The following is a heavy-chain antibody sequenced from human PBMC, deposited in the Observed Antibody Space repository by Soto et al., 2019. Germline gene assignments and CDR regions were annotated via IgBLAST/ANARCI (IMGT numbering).Heavy chain of an antibody. CDR2: IKSKTDGGTT. V-gene: IGHV3-15*01. CDR1: GFTFSNAW. CDR3: TTSLWSGYYPPPQGS. D-gene: IGHD3-3*01. J-gene: IGHJ5*02. Sequence: GGSLRLSCAASGFTFSNAWMSWVRQAPGKGLEWVGRIKSKTDGGTTDYAAPVKGRFTISRDDSKNTLYLQMNSLKTEDTAVYYCTTSLWSGYYPPPQGSWGQGTQVTVSS.